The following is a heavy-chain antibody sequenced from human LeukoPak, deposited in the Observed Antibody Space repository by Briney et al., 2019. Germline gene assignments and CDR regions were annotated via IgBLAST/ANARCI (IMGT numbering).Heavy chain of an antibody. Sequence: SETLSLTCTVSGGSINNNDYYWGWVRQPPGKGLEWIGTTYYSGSTYYNPSLKSRVTISEDTSNNQFFLKLTSVTAADTAVYYCARISGWYSRGFIDYRGQGTLVTVSS. CDR2: TYYSGST. CDR1: GGSINNNDYY. D-gene: IGHD6-19*01. CDR3: ARISGWYSRGFIDY. J-gene: IGHJ4*02. V-gene: IGHV4-39*07.